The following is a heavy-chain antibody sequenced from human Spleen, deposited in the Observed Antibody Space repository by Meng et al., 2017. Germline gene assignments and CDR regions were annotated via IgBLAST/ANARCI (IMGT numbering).Heavy chain of an antibody. V-gene: IGHV3-30*04. D-gene: IGHD6-19*01. CDR2: ISYDGSDK. Sequence: GESLKISCAASGFTFSSHAMHWVRQAPGKGLEWVAVISYDGSDKYYADSVKGRFIISRDISKSTLYLQMNSVRAEDTAVYYCARDTAQIGVADFDYWGQGTLVTVSS. CDR3: ARDTAQIGVADFDY. CDR1: GFTFSSHA. J-gene: IGHJ4*02.